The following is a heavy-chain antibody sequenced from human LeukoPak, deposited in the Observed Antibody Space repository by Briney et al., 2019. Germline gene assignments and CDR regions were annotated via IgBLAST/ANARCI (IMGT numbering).Heavy chain of an antibody. CDR1: GYSFTGYY. V-gene: IGHV1-2*02. CDR2: INPNSGDT. D-gene: IGHD6-13*01. CDR3: ARNHIASFDY. Sequence: VASVKVSCKASGYSFTGYYMHWVRQAPGQGLEWMGWINPNSGDTNYTQKFQGRVTMTRDTSISTACMELSSLRSDDTAVYYCARNHIASFDYWGQGTLVTVSS. J-gene: IGHJ4*02.